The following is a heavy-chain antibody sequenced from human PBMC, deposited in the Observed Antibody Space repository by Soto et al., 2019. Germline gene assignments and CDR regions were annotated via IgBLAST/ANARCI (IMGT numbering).Heavy chain of an antibody. Sequence: GGSLRLSCAASGFTFSSYSMNWVRQAPGKGLEWVSSISSSSSYIYYADSVKGRFTISXXXXXXSXYXQXSXLGAXDTAVYYCAREGYSSGVDYWGQGTLVTVSS. V-gene: IGHV3-21*01. J-gene: IGHJ4*02. D-gene: IGHD6-25*01. CDR3: AREGYSSGVDY. CDR1: GFTFSSYS. CDR2: ISSSSSYI.